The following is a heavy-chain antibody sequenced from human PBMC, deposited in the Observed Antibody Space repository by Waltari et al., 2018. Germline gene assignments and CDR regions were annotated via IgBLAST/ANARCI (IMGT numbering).Heavy chain of an antibody. D-gene: IGHD3-9*01. V-gene: IGHV5-51*01. J-gene: IGHJ6*03. CDR3: ARVYYDILTNYYMDV. CDR1: GYSFPSYW. Sequence: EVQLVQSGAEVKKPGESLKISCKGSGYSFPSYWIGWVRQMPGKGLEWMGIIYPGDSDTRYSPSFQGQVTISADKSISTAYLQWSSLKASDTAMYYCARVYYDILTNYYMDVWGKGTTVTVSS. CDR2: IYPGDSDT.